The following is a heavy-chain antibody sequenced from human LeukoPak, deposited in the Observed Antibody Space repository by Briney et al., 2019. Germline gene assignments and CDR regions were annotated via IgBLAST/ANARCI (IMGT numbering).Heavy chain of an antibody. CDR1: GFTFSSYG. CDR2: IRYDGSTK. CDR3: AAGRVPDY. J-gene: IGHJ4*02. V-gene: IGHV3-30*02. Sequence: GGSLRLSCAASGFTFSSYGMHWVRLAPGKGLEWVAFIRYDGSTKYYADSVKGRFTISRDNSKNTLYLQMNSLRADDTAVYYCAAGRVPDYWGQGTLATVSS.